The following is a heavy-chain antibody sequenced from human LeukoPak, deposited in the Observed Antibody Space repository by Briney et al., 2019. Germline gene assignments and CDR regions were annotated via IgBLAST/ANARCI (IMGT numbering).Heavy chain of an antibody. CDR1: GFTFSSYW. D-gene: IGHD3-16*01. V-gene: IGHV3-74*01. Sequence: GGSLRLSCAASGFTFSSYWMHWVRQAPGTGLVWVSRINSDGSSTDYADSVKGRFTISRDNAKNTLYLQMNSLTAEDTAVYYCASRPRGTYFFDHWGQGTLVTVSS. CDR3: ASRPRGTYFFDH. CDR2: INSDGSST. J-gene: IGHJ4*02.